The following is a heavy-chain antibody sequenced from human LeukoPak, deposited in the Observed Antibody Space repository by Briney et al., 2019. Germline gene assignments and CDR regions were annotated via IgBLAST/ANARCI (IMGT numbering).Heavy chain of an antibody. CDR1: GYTFINHY. Sequence: ASVKVSCKASGYTFINHYIHWVRQAPGHGLEWMGWINPNSGDTNYAQKFQGRVTMTTDTSMSTAYMELSSLRSEDPAVYYCGRAALEYESASGGGYNYYGMDVWGQGTTVTVSS. J-gene: IGHJ6*02. CDR3: GRAALEYESASGGGYNYYGMDV. CDR2: INPNSGDT. V-gene: IGHV1-2*02. D-gene: IGHD2-8*01.